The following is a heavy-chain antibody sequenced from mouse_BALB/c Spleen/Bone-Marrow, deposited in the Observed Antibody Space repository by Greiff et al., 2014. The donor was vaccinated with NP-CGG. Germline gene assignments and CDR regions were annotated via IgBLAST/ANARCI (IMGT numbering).Heavy chain of an antibody. J-gene: IGHJ4*01. Sequence: EVMLVESGGGLVQPGGSLKLSCAPSGFTFSDYYMYWVRQTPEKRLEWVAYISNGGGSTYYPDTVKGRFTISRDNAKNTLYLQMSRLKSEDTAMYYCARRGWYYAMDYWGQGTSVTVSS. CDR1: GFTFSDYY. CDR3: ARRGWYYAMDY. V-gene: IGHV5-12*01. CDR2: ISNGGGST. D-gene: IGHD2-3*01.